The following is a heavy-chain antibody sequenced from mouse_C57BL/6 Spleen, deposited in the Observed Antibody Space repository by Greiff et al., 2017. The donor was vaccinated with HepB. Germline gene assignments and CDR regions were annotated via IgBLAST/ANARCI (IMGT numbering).Heavy chain of an antibody. CDR3: ARRNGYSDAMDY. CDR2: ISSGSSTI. J-gene: IGHJ4*01. D-gene: IGHD2-3*01. CDR1: GFTFSDYG. V-gene: IGHV5-17*01. Sequence: EVMLVESGGGLVKPGGSLKLSCAASGFTFSDYGMHWVRQAPEKGLEWVAYISSGSSTIYYADTVKGRFTISRDNAKNTLFLQMTSPRSEDTAMYYCARRNGYSDAMDYWGQGTSVTVSS.